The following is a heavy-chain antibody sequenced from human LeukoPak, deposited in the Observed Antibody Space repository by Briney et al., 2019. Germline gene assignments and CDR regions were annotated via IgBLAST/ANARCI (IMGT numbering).Heavy chain of an antibody. V-gene: IGHV1-46*01. CDR2: INPSGGST. D-gene: IGHD3-22*01. CDR1: GYTFTSYY. J-gene: IGHJ4*02. CDR3: AGSGRDYYDSSGRFDY. Sequence: ASVKVSCKASGYTFTSYYMHWVRQAPGQGLEWMGIINPSGGSTSYAQKFQGRVTMTRDMSTSTVYTELSSLRSEDMAVYYCAGSGRDYYDSSGRFDYWGQGTLVTVSS.